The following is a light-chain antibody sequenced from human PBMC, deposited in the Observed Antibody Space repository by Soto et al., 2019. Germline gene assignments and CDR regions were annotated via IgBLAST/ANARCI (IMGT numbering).Light chain of an antibody. CDR3: ATWDDSLNGVV. Sequence: QSVLTQPPSASGTPGQRVTIFCSGSSYNIGSNTVNWYQQLPGTAPKVLIYTDSQRPSGVPDRFSGSKSGTSASLAINGLQSEDESDYYCATWDDSLNGVVFGGGTKLTVL. V-gene: IGLV1-44*01. J-gene: IGLJ2*01. CDR1: SYNIGSNT. CDR2: TDS.